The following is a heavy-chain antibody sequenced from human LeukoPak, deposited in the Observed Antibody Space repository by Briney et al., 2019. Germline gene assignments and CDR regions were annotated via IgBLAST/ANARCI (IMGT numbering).Heavy chain of an antibody. D-gene: IGHD2-15*01. Sequence: GASVKVSCKASGYTFTSYDISWVRQATGQGLGWMGWMNPNSGNTGYAQKFQGRVTMTRNTSISTAYMELSSLRSEDTAVYYCAVTAATWAIYYFDYWGQGTLATVSS. J-gene: IGHJ4*02. CDR3: AVTAATWAIYYFDY. CDR2: MNPNSGNT. V-gene: IGHV1-8*01. CDR1: GYTFTSYD.